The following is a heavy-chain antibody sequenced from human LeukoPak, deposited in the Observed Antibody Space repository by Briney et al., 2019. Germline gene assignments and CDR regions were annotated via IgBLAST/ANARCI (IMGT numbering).Heavy chain of an antibody. CDR2: ISGGGGST. CDR1: GFTFTNYA. Sequence: GGSLRLSCAASGFTFTNYAMSWVRQAPGKGLEWVSGISGGGGSTYYADSVKGRFTISRDNAKNSLFLQMNSLRDEDTAVYYCAREPLDYWGQGTLVTVSS. J-gene: IGHJ4*02. V-gene: IGHV3-23*01. CDR3: AREPLDY.